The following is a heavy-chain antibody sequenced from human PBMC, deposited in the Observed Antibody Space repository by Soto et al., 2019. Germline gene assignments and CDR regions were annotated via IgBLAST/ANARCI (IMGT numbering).Heavy chain of an antibody. D-gene: IGHD2-15*01. CDR3: ARVECSGGSCYPDDAFDI. CDR2: IKQDGSEK. J-gene: IGHJ3*02. V-gene: IGHV3-7*01. Sequence: GSLRLSCAASGFTFSSYWMSWVRQAPGKGLEWVANIKQDGSEKYYVDSVKGRFTISRDNAKNSLYLQMNSLGAEDTAVYYCARVECSGGSCYPDDAFDIWGQGTMVTVSS. CDR1: GFTFSSYW.